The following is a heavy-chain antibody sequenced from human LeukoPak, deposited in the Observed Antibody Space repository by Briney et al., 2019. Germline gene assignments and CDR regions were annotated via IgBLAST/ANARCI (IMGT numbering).Heavy chain of an antibody. J-gene: IGHJ5*02. CDR3: ARGGVYDFWSGYYAWFDP. CDR2: INHSGST. V-gene: IGHV4-34*01. D-gene: IGHD3-3*01. CDR1: GGSFSGYY. Sequence: SETLSLTCAVYGGSFSGYYWSWIRQPPGKGLEWIGEINHSGSTNYNPSLKSRVTISVDTSKNQFSLKLSSVTAADTAVYCCARGGVYDFWSGYYAWFDPWGQGTQVTVSS.